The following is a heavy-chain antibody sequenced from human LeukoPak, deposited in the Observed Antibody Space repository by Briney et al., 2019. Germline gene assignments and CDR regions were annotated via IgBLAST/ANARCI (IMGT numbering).Heavy chain of an antibody. CDR2: ISAYNANT. CDR1: GYTFTNYG. V-gene: IGHV1-18*01. D-gene: IGHD3-10*01. Sequence: GASVKVSCKASGYTFTNYGISWVRQAPGQGLEWMGWISAYNANTNYAQKLQGRATMTTDTSTSTAYMELRSLTSDDTAVYYCARDRSVVRGVIITLDYWGQGTLVTVSS. CDR3: ARDRSVVRGVIITLDY. J-gene: IGHJ4*02.